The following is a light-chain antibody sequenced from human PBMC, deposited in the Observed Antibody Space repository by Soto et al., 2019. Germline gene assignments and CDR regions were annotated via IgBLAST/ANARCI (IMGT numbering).Light chain of an antibody. J-gene: IGKJ3*01. V-gene: IGKV1-33*01. CDR2: DAC. CDR3: HQYDNLPLT. CDR1: QDITNY. Sequence: DIQMTQSPSSLSASVGDRVTITCQASQDITNYLNWYQQKAGIAPKVLFSDACNLEKGVPPRFSGSGSGTEYTLTISGLHPEDFATYYCHQYDNLPLTFGPGTQVEIK.